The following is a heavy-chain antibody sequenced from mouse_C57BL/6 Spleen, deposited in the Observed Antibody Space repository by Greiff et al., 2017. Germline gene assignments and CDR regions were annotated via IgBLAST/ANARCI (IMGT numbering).Heavy chain of an antibody. D-gene: IGHD2-1*01. Sequence: VQLQQPGTELVKPGASVKLSCKASGYTFTSYWMHWVKQRPGQGLEWIGNINPSNGGTNYNEKFKSKASLTVDKSSSTAYMQLSSLTSEDSAVYYCARGEIYYGNYYAMDYWGQGTSVTVSS. CDR3: ARGEIYYGNYYAMDY. V-gene: IGHV1-53*01. CDR2: INPSNGGT. CDR1: GYTFTSYW. J-gene: IGHJ4*01.